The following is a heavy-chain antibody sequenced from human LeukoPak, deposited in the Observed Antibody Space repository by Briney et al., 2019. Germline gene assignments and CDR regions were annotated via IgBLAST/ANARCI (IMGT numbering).Heavy chain of an antibody. CDR3: ARLVVPAVPFDY. Sequence: ASVKVSCKASGYTFTGYYMHWVRQAPGQGLEWMGRINPNSGGTNYAQKFQGRATMTRDTSISTAYMELSRLRSDDTAVYYCARLVVPAVPFDYWGQGTLVTVSS. J-gene: IGHJ4*02. D-gene: IGHD2-2*01. CDR2: INPNSGGT. CDR1: GYTFTGYY. V-gene: IGHV1-2*06.